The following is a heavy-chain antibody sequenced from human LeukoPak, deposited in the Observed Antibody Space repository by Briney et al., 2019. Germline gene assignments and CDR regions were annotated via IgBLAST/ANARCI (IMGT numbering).Heavy chain of an antibody. J-gene: IGHJ4*02. CDR2: IYYSGST. CDR3: ARDIDYYGSGSYYHYFDY. CDR1: GGSISSYY. V-gene: IGHV4-59*01. Sequence: SETLSLTCTVSGGSISSYYWSWIRQPPGKGLEWIGYIYYSGSTNYNPSLKSRVTISVDTSKNQFSLKLSSVTAADTAVYYCARDIDYYGSGSYYHYFDYWGQGTLVTVSS. D-gene: IGHD3-10*01.